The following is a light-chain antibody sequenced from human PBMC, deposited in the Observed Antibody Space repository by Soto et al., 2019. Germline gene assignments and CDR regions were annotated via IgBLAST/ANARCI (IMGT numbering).Light chain of an antibody. J-gene: IGKJ1*01. CDR1: QYVSVRF. CDR2: GAS. CDR3: QQYGSSPQT. V-gene: IGKV3-20*01. Sequence: EIVLTQSPGTLSLSPWEIATLSCRASQYVSVRFLAWYQQKPGQAPRLLIYGASDRATGIPDRFTGSGSGTDFTLTINRLEPEDSAVYFCQQYGSSPQTFGQGTKVDIK.